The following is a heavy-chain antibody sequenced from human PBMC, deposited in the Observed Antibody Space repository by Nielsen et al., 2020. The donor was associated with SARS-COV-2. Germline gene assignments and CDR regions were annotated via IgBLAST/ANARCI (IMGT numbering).Heavy chain of an antibody. D-gene: IGHD2-21*02. CDR1: GGSISSSSYY. Sequence: SETLSLTCTVSGGSISSSSYYWGWIRQPPGKGLEWIGSIYYSGSTYYNPSLKSRVTISVDTSKNQFSLKLSSVTAADTAVYYCARECGGDCYSNPWGQGTLVTASS. V-gene: IGHV4-39*07. J-gene: IGHJ5*02. CDR2: IYYSGST. CDR3: ARECGGDCYSNP.